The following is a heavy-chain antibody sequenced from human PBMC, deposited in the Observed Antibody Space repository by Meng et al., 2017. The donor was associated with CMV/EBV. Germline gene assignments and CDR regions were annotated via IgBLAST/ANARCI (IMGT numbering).Heavy chain of an antibody. V-gene: IGHV3-48*03. CDR1: GFPFSHYE. D-gene: IGHD2/OR15-2a*01. J-gene: IGHJ3*02. Sequence: GESLKISCAVSGFPFSHYEMTWVRQAPGKGLEWICFISSNGRTMYYADSVRGRFAISRDNAKNSLFLQMNDLTAEDTAVYYCARLAGCSSTTCQERDAFDIWGQGTMVTVSS. CDR2: ISSNGRTM. CDR3: ARLAGCSSTTCQERDAFDI.